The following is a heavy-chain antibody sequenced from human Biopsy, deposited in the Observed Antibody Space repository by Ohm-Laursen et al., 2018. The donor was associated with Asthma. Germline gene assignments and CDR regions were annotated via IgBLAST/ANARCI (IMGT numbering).Heavy chain of an antibody. V-gene: IGHV3-11*01. D-gene: IGHD3-22*01. Sequence: SLRLSCAASGFTVSRDYMTWVRQAPGKGLEWVSYIDKSSSTIYYADSVKGRFTISRDNAKNSLYLQMNSLRAEDTAVYFCARLAYYDRSGTHYFDHWGQGNLVTVSS. CDR3: ARLAYYDRSGTHYFDH. CDR2: IDKSSSTI. CDR1: GFTVSRDY. J-gene: IGHJ4*02.